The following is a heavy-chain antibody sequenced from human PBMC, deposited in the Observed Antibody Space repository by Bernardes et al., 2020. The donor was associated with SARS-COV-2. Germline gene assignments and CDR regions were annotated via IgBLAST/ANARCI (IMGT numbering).Heavy chain of an antibody. D-gene: IGHD6-13*01. CDR1: GFTFSIYA. CDR2: ISGRGGST. J-gene: IGHJ6*02. CDR3: AKVIAAAGKGGVFDYYYGMDV. V-gene: IGHV3-23*01. Sequence: GGSLRLSCTASGFTFSIYAMSWVRQAPGKGLELVSAISGRGGSTCYADSVRGRFTISRDNSKNTLYMQMNSLRADDTAVYYCAKVIAAAGKGGVFDYYYGMDVWGQGTTVTVSS.